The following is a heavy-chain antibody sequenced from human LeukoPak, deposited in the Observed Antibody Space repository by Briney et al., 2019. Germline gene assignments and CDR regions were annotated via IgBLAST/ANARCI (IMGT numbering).Heavy chain of an antibody. CDR1: GFTSSSYS. J-gene: IGHJ4*02. CDR2: IRYDGSNK. CDR3: AKSLSSYGGSDY. V-gene: IGHV3-30*02. D-gene: IGHD4-23*01. Sequence: PGGSLRHSCAAPGFTSSSYSMHRVRQAPGTGLERVEFIRYDGSNKYYASSVKGRITSSRDNSKNTLYLQMNSLRAEDTAVYYCAKSLSSYGGSDYWGQETLVTVSS.